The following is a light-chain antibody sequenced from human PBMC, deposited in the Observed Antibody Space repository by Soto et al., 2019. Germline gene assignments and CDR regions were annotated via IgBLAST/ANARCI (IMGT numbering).Light chain of an antibody. J-gene: IGKJ4*01. CDR2: KAS. V-gene: IGKV1-39*01. CDR1: QGISSY. Sequence: DIQFTQSPSFLSASVGDRVTITCRASQGISSYLAWYQQKPGNAPKLLIYKASTLKSGVPSRFSGSGSGTDFTLTISSLQPEDFATYYCQQSYSTPNTFGGGSKVDIK. CDR3: QQSYSTPNT.